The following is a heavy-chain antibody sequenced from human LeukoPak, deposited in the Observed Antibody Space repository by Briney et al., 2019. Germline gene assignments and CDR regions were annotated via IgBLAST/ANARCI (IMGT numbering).Heavy chain of an antibody. J-gene: IGHJ5*01. D-gene: IGHD3-16*01. CDR2: IYSGGGT. CDR3: ARDGGFGGPAGDNWFDS. CDR1: GFTGSSKY. V-gene: IGHV3-66*02. Sequence: QPGGSLIVSCAASGFTGSSKYMSWVRQGPGKRLEWVSSIYSGGGTNYADSVKGQFTISRDISKNSLHLQMNSLGAEDTAVYYCARDGGFGGPAGDNWFDSWGQGTLVTVSS.